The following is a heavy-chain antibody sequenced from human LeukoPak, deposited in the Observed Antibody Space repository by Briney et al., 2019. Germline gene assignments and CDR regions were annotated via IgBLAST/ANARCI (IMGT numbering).Heavy chain of an antibody. CDR2: ISGSGGST. V-gene: IGHV3-23*01. CDR3: AKDHPPAVAGHRDIDY. CDR1: GFTFSSYA. J-gene: IGHJ4*02. D-gene: IGHD6-19*01. Sequence: GGSLRLSCVASGFTFSSYAMSWVRQAPGKGQEWVSAISGSGGSTYYADSVKGRFTISRDNSKNTLYLQMNSLRAEDTAVYYCAKDHPPAVAGHRDIDYWGQGTLVTVFS.